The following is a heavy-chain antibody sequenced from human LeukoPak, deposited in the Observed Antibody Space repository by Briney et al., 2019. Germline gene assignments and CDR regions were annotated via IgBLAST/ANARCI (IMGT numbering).Heavy chain of an antibody. V-gene: IGHV3-30*18. Sequence: GRSLRLSCAASGFPFSSYGMHWVRQSPGKGLEWVAAISDDGSNKYFADSVKGRFTISRDNSKNTFVQMNSLRAEDTAVYYCAKDPRRYSRTGGYFDYWGQGTLVTVSS. D-gene: IGHD6-13*01. CDR2: ISDDGSNK. CDR1: GFPFSSYG. J-gene: IGHJ4*02. CDR3: AKDPRRYSRTGGYFDY.